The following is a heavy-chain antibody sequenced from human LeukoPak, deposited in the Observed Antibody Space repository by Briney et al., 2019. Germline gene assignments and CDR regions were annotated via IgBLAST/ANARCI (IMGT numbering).Heavy chain of an antibody. CDR1: GVTFCSYD. Sequence: PGGSLRLSCAASGVTFCSYDMHWVRQAPGQGLQWVASISYDGNNKYYADSVRGRFTISRDSAKNTLYLQMNSLSTEDTAMYYCARSIVVVTYLAYWGQGTLVTVSS. D-gene: IGHD2-21*02. V-gene: IGHV3-30-3*01. CDR2: ISYDGNNK. J-gene: IGHJ4*02. CDR3: ARSIVVVTYLAY.